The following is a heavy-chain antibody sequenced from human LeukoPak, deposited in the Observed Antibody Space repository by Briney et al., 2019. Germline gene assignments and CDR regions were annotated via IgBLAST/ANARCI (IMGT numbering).Heavy chain of an antibody. D-gene: IGHD1-26*01. CDR2: TYYRSKWYN. J-gene: IGHJ3*02. CDR1: GDSVSSNSAA. V-gene: IGHV6-1*01. Sequence: SQTLSLTCAISGDSVSSNSAARNWIRQSPSRGLEWLGRTYYRSKWYNDYAVSVKSRITINPDTSKSQFSLQLNSVTPEDTAVYYCARGARGVYRGLVENAFDIWGQGTMVTVSS. CDR3: ARGARGVYRGLVENAFDI.